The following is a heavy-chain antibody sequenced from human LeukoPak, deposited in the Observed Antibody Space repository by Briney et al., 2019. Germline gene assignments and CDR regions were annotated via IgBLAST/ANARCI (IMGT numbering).Heavy chain of an antibody. V-gene: IGHV4-34*01. CDR3: ASRMSQIVISDAFDI. D-gene: IGHD3-22*01. J-gene: IGHJ3*02. Sequence: PSETLSLTCAVYGGSFSGYYWSWIRQPPGKGLEWIGEINHSGSTNYNPSLKSRVTISVDTSKNQFSLKLSSVTAADTAVYYCASRMSQIVISDAFDIWGQGTMVTVSS. CDR1: GGSFSGYY. CDR2: INHSGST.